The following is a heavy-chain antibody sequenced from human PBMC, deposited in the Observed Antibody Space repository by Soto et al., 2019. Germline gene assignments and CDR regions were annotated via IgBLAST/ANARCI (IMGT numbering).Heavy chain of an antibody. J-gene: IGHJ4*02. Sequence: PGWSLRLSCASSVFTFISYSMNWVRQAPGKGLEWVSSISSSSSYIYYADSVKGRFTISRDNAKNSLYLQMNSLRAEDTAVYYCARDWAYSGSGYWGQGTLVTVSS. D-gene: IGHD6-19*01. CDR2: ISSSSSYI. V-gene: IGHV3-21*01. CDR3: ARDWAYSGSGY. CDR1: VFTFISYS.